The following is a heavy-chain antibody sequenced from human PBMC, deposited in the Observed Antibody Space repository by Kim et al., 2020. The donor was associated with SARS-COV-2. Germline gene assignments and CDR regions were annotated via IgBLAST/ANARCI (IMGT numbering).Heavy chain of an antibody. CDR1: GFTFSTYW. Sequence: GGSLRLSCAASGFTFSTYWMHWVRQAPGKGLVWVSGIKSDGSTTNYADSVKGRFTISRDNAKNMLYLQLNSLRAEDTAVYDCARAYDNWGQGNGVTVSS. CDR3: ARAYDN. V-gene: IGHV3-74*01. J-gene: IGHJ4*02. CDR2: IKSDGSTT.